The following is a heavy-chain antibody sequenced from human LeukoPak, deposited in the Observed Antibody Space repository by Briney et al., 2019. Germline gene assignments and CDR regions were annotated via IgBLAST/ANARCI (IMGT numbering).Heavy chain of an antibody. V-gene: IGHV4-39*07. CDR1: GGSIRSSDYY. CDR2: IFYSGST. J-gene: IGHJ4*02. CDR3: ARGIAAADTRPFDY. D-gene: IGHD6-13*01. Sequence: SETLSLTCTVSGGSIRSSDYYWGWIRQPPGKGLEWVGNIFYSGSTYYNPSLESRVTISVDTSMTQFSLRLTSVTAADTAVYYCARGIAAADTRPFDYWGQGTLVTVSS.